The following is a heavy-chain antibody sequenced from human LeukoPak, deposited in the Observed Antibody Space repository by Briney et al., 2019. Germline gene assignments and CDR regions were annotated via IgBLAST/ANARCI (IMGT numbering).Heavy chain of an antibody. Sequence: SETLSLTCTVSGGSISGYYWSWIRQPPGKGLEWIGRIYTSGSTNYNPSLKSRVTMSVDTFKNQFSLKLSSVTAADTAVYYCAREPQRYYDFWSGYYPHYYYMDVWGKGTTVTVSS. D-gene: IGHD3-3*01. CDR1: GGSISGYY. CDR3: AREPQRYYDFWSGYYPHYYYMDV. J-gene: IGHJ6*03. V-gene: IGHV4-4*07. CDR2: IYTSGST.